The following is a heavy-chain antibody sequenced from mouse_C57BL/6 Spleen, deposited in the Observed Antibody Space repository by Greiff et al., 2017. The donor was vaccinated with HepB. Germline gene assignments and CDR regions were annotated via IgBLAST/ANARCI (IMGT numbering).Heavy chain of an antibody. V-gene: IGHV1-7*01. CDR1: GYTFTSYW. CDR2: INPSSGYT. J-gene: IGHJ3*01. Sequence: VQLQQSGADLAKPGASVKLSCTASGYTFTSYWMHWVKQRPGQGLEWIGYINPSSGYTKYNQTFKDKATLTADKSSSTAYMQLSSLTYEDSAVYYCARTGNGYYVQFAYWGQGTLVTVSA. D-gene: IGHD2-3*01. CDR3: ARTGNGYYVQFAY.